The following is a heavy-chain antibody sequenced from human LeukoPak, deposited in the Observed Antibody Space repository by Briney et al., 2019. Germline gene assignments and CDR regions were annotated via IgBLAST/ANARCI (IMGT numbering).Heavy chain of an antibody. J-gene: IGHJ5*02. CDR3: ATDLGYCSGGSCYRNWFDP. D-gene: IGHD2-15*01. Sequence: GASVKVSCTVSGYTLTELSMHWVRQAPGKGLEWMGGFDPEDGETIYAQKFQGRVTMTEDTSTDTAYMELSRLRSEDTAVYYCATDLGYCSGGSCYRNWFDPWGQGNLVTVSS. V-gene: IGHV1-24*01. CDR2: FDPEDGET. CDR1: GYTLTELS.